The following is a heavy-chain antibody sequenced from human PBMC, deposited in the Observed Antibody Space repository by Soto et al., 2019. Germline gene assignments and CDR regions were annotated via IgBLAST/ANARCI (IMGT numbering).Heavy chain of an antibody. Sequence: AASVKVSCKASGYTFTAYTIHWVRQAPGQSLEWMGWINAANGATKYSEKFQGRVTITRDTSARTAYMDLSSLSSKDTAVYFCARVSFETSGFADYWGQGTLVTVSS. CDR1: GYTFTAYT. J-gene: IGHJ4*02. CDR3: ARVSFETSGFADY. V-gene: IGHV1-3*01. D-gene: IGHD5-12*01. CDR2: INAANGAT.